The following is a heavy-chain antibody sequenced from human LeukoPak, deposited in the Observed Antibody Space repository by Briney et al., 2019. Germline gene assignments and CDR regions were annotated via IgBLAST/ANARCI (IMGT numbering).Heavy chain of an antibody. Sequence: GASVKVSCKASGYTFTGYYMHWVRQAPGQGLEWMGWINPNSGGTNYAQKFQGRVTITRDTSISTAYMELSRLRSDDTAVYYCARDRRFLEWSVCSYWGQGTLVTVSS. CDR3: ARDRRFLEWSVCSY. J-gene: IGHJ4*02. CDR1: GYTFTGYY. D-gene: IGHD3-3*01. CDR2: INPNSGGT. V-gene: IGHV1-2*02.